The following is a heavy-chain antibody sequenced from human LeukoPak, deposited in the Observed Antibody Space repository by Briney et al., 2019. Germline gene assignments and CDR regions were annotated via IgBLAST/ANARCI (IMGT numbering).Heavy chain of an antibody. Sequence: GSLRLSCAASGLTFPKYAMSWVRQAPGKGLEWIGEINYSGSTNYNPSLKSRVTISVDTSKNQFSLKLSSVTAADTAVYYCARGPVLYYYGSGSYSFFDYWGQGTLVTVSS. J-gene: IGHJ4*02. CDR1: GLTFPKYA. CDR2: INYSGST. D-gene: IGHD3-10*01. V-gene: IGHV4-34*01. CDR3: ARGPVLYYYGSGSYSFFDY.